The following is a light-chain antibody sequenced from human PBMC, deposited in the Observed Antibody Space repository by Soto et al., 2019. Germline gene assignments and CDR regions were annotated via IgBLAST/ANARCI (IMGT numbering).Light chain of an antibody. J-gene: IGKJ4*01. CDR1: QIVSSSY. Sequence: EIVLAQSPGTLSLSPGERATLSCRASQIVSSSYLAWYQQKPGQSPRLLIYGAFRRATGIPDRFSGSGSGTDFTLIISRLEPEDFAVYYCQQFSSYPLTFGGGTKVDIK. CDR2: GAF. V-gene: IGKV3-20*01. CDR3: QQFSSYPLT.